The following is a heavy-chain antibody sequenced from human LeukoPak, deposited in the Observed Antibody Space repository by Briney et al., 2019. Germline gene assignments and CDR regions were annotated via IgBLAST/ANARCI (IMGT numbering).Heavy chain of an antibody. CDR1: GFTFSSYE. V-gene: IGHV3-48*03. CDR2: ISSSGSTI. CDR3: ARARGNTYGYFEY. Sequence: GGSLRLSCAASGFTFSSYEMNWVRQAPGKGLEWVSYISSSGSTIYYADSVKGRFTISRDNAKNSLYLQMNSLRVDDTAVYYCARARGNTYGYFEYWGQGTLVTVSS. D-gene: IGHD5-18*01. J-gene: IGHJ4*02.